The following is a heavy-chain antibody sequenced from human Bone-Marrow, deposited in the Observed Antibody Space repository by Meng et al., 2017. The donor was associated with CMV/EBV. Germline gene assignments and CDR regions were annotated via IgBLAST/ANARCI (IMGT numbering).Heavy chain of an antibody. V-gene: IGHV3-7*01. CDR1: GLTFSDHP. CDR3: ARVGSSSSFASYYYYGMDV. D-gene: IGHD6-6*01. Sequence: GESLTIPCAASGLTFSDHPMDCVRQAPGKGRKWVANIKQDGSEKYYVDSVKGRFTISRDNAKNSLYLQMNSLRTEDTAVYYCARVGSSSSFASYYYYGMDVWGQGTTVTVSS. CDR2: IKQDGSEK. J-gene: IGHJ6*02.